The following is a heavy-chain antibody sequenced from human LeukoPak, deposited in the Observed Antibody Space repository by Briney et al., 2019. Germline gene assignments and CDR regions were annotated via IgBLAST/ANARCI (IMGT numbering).Heavy chain of an antibody. CDR2: IYTSGST. CDR1: GGSISSGSYY. Sequence: SETLSHTCTVSGGSISSGSYYWSWIRQPAGKGLEWIGRIYTSGSTNYNPSLKSRVTISVDTSKNQFSLKLSSVTAADTAVYYCARGPEEDDYEYYFDYWGQGTLVTVSS. D-gene: IGHD4-17*01. V-gene: IGHV4-61*02. CDR3: ARGPEEDDYEYYFDY. J-gene: IGHJ4*02.